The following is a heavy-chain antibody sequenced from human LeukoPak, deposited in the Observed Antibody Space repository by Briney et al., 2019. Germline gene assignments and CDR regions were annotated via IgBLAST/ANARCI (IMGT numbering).Heavy chain of an antibody. CDR1: GYSFTSYW. D-gene: IGHD3-3*01. CDR2: IYPGDSDT. J-gene: IGHJ4*02. V-gene: IGHV5-51*03. CDR3: ARSGDFWSGYYNYYFDY. Sequence: KPGESLKISCKGSGYSFTSYWIGWVRPMPGKGLEWMGIIYPGDSDTRYSPSFQGQVTISADKSISTAYLQWSSLKASDTAMYYCARSGDFWSGYYNYYFDYWGQGTLVTVSS.